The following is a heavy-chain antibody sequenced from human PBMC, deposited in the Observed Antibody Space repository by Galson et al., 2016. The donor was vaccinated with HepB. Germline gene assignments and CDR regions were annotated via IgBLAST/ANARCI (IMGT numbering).Heavy chain of an antibody. Sequence: SETLSLTCTVSGGSIRSNSYWGWIRQPPGQGLEWIGSIHYGGTTQYNPSLKSRVTMTVGTSKNQFSLNLGSVTAADTAFYYCATHKTGPTGSPFDYWGQGALVTVSS. CDR2: IHYGGTT. D-gene: IGHD1-7*01. V-gene: IGHV4-39*01. CDR3: ATHKTGPTGSPFDY. CDR1: GGSIRSNSY. J-gene: IGHJ4*02.